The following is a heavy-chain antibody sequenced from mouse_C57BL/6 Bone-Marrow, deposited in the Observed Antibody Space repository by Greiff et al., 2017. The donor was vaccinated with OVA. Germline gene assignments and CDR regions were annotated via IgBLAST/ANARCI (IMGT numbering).Heavy chain of an antibody. D-gene: IGHD1-1*01. CDR3: AKFITTERTDY. V-gene: IGHV5-17*01. CDR2: ISSGSSTI. Sequence: EVKLMESGGGLVKPGGSLKLSCAASGFTFSDYGMHWVRQAPEKGLEWVAYISSGSSTIYYADTVKGRFTISRDNAKNTLFLQMTSLRSEDTAMYYCAKFITTERTDYWGQGTSVTVSS. J-gene: IGHJ4*01. CDR1: GFTFSDYG.